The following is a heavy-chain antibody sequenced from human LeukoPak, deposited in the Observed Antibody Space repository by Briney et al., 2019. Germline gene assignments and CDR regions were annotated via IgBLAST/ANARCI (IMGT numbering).Heavy chain of an antibody. CDR3: AKDLRYSSGRGGFDY. V-gene: IGHV3-30*02. Sequence: GGSLRLSCAASGFTFSSYGMHWVRQAPGKGLEWVAFIRYDGSNKYYADSVKGRFTISRDNSKNTLYLQMNSLRAEDTAVYYCAKDLRYSSGRGGFDYWGQGTLVTVSP. D-gene: IGHD6-19*01. CDR2: IRYDGSNK. J-gene: IGHJ4*02. CDR1: GFTFSSYG.